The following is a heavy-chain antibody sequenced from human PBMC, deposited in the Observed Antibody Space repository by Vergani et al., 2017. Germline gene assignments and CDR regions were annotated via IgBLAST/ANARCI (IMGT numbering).Heavy chain of an antibody. D-gene: IGHD1-26*01. J-gene: IGHJ5*02. Sequence: EVQLVESGGGLVKPGGSLRLSCAASGFTFSSYSMNWVRQAPGKGLEWVSSISSSSSYIYYADSVKGRFTISRDNAKNSLYLQMNSLRAEDTAVYYCARSAGSKGDNWFDPWGQGTLVTVSS. V-gene: IGHV3-21*01. CDR2: ISSSSSYI. CDR3: ARSAGSKGDNWFDP. CDR1: GFTFSSYS.